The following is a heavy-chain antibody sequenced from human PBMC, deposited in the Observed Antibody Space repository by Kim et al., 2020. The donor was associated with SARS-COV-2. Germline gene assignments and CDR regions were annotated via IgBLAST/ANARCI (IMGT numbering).Heavy chain of an antibody. CDR3: AREGSVRGYHKTYFDY. D-gene: IGHD3-10*01. CDR1: GFTFSSYA. V-gene: IGHV3-30-3*01. Sequence: GGSLRLSCAASGFTFSSYAMHWVRQAPGKGLEWVAVISYDGSTKYYADSVKGRFTISRDNSKNTLYLQMNSLRAEDTAVYYCAREGSVRGYHKTYFDYWGQGTLVTVSS. J-gene: IGHJ4*02. CDR2: ISYDGSTK.